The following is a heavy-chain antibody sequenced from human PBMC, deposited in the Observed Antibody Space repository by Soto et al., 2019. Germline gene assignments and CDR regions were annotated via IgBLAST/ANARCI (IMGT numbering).Heavy chain of an antibody. J-gene: IGHJ4*02. CDR1: GYTFTSYD. D-gene: IGHD3-10*01. Sequence: ASVKVSCKASGYTFTSYDSNWVRQATGQGLEWMGWMNPNSGNTGYAQKFQGRVTMTRNTSISTAYMELSSLRSEDTAVYYCARGGVFFFAAPTNPFDYWGQGTLVTVSS. CDR2: MNPNSGNT. V-gene: IGHV1-8*01. CDR3: ARGGVFFFAAPTNPFDY.